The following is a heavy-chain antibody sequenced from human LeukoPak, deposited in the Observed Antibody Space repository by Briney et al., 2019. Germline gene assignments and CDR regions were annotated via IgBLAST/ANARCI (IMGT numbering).Heavy chain of an antibody. CDR3: ASHDYGDYDYYYSMDV. J-gene: IGHJ6*03. CDR2: ISSYKCNT. D-gene: IGHD4-17*01. V-gene: IGHV1-18*01. Sequence: ASVKVSCKASGYTFTSYGISWVRQAPGQGLEWMEWISSYKCNTNYAQKLQGRVTMTTDTSTSTDYLELRSLRPDDQTVYYCASHDYGDYDYYYSMDVWGKGTTVTVSS. CDR1: GYTFTSYG.